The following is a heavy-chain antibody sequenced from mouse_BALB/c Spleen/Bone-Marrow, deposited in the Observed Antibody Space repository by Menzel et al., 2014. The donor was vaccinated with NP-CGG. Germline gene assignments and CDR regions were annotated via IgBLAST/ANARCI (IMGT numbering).Heavy chain of an antibody. V-gene: IGHV1-4*01. D-gene: IGHD1-2*01. J-gene: IGHJ4*01. CDR2: ISPSSGYA. CDR3: ARGGLRLPYAMDY. CDR1: GYTFPSYT. Sequence: VQLVESGAELARPGASVKMSCTASGYTFPSYTIHWVKQRPGQGLEWIGYISPSSGYANYNQNFKDKATLTADKSSSTAYMQLSSLTSEDSAVFYCARGGLRLPYAMDYWGQGTSVTVSS.